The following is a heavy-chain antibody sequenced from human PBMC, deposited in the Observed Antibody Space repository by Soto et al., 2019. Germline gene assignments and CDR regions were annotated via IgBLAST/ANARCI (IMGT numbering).Heavy chain of an antibody. Sequence: EVQLVESGGGLVQPGGSLRLSCAASGFTVSGDYMSWVRQAPGKGLEWVSLIYTDSSTYFADSVKGRFTISRDNSKNTLYLQMNRLRAEDTAVYYCARAPSHKDLHLAFDYWGQGALVTVSS. D-gene: IGHD3-3*01. CDR3: ARAPSHKDLHLAFDY. J-gene: IGHJ4*02. CDR1: GFTVSGDY. V-gene: IGHV3-66*01. CDR2: IYTDSST.